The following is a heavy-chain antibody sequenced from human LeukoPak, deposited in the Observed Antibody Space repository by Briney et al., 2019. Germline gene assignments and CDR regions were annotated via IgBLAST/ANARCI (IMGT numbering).Heavy chain of an antibody. D-gene: IGHD3-10*01. J-gene: IGHJ4*02. V-gene: IGHV3-23*01. CDR3: AKDRDTSFDY. CDR2: ISGSGGST. CDR1: GFTFSSYA. Sequence: GASLRLSCAASGFTFSSYAMSWVRQAPGKGLEWVSAISGSGGSTYYADSVEGRFTISRDNSKNTLYLQMNSLRAEDAAVYYCAKDRDTSFDYWGQGTLVTVSS.